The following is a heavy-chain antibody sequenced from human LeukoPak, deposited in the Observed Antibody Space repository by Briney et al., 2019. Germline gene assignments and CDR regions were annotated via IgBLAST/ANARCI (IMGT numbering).Heavy chain of an antibody. J-gene: IGHJ6*03. CDR1: GFPVGDYG. CDR3: VRDRSDHYYYYSMDV. V-gene: IGHV3-49*04. D-gene: IGHD3-3*01. Sequence: GGSLRLSCTGVGFPVGDYGMTWGRHAPGKGLEWVASIRMKRYGATTDYAASVKGRFTISRDESKSIAHLQMNSLETEDSAVYYYVRDRSDHYYYYSMDVWGKRTTVAVS. CDR2: IRMKRYGATT.